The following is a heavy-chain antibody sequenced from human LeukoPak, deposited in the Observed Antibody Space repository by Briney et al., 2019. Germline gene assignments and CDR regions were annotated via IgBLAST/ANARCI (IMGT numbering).Heavy chain of an antibody. D-gene: IGHD3-16*02. CDR2: ISSSSSYI. J-gene: IGHJ4*02. CDR1: GFTFSSYS. Sequence: GGALRLSCAASGFTFSSYSMNWVRQAPGKGLEWVSSISSSSSYIHYADSVKGRFTISRDNAKNSLYLQMNSLRAEDTAVYYCARDHMITFGGVIVSPPYYFDYWGQGTLVTVSS. V-gene: IGHV3-21*01. CDR3: ARDHMITFGGVIVSPPYYFDY.